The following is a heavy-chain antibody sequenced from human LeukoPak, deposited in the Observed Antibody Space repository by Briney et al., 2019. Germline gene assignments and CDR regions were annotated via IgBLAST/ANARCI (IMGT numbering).Heavy chain of an antibody. CDR1: SYSFTSYG. D-gene: IGHD3-10*01. J-gene: IGHJ4*02. CDR3: ARSITMVRGVSGFDY. Sequence: ASVKVSCKASSYSFTSYGISWVRQAPGQGLEWMAWISAYNGNTNYAQKFQGRVTMTRDTSTSTVYMELSSLRSEDTAVYYCARSITMVRGVSGFDYWGQGTLVTVSS. CDR2: ISAYNGNT. V-gene: IGHV1-18*01.